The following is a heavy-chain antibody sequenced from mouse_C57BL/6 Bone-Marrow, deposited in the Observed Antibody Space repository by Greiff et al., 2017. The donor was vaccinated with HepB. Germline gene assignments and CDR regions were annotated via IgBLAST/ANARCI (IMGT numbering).Heavy chain of an antibody. CDR3: ARDLSYLDY. CDR1: GFTFSDYY. CDR2: INYDGSST. V-gene: IGHV5-16*01. Sequence: EVKLVESEGGLVQPGSSMKLSCTASGFTFSDYYMAWVRQVPEKGLEWVANINYDGSSTYYLDSLKSRFIISRDNAKNILYLQMSSLKSEDTATYYCARDLSYLDYWGQGTTLTVSS. J-gene: IGHJ2*01.